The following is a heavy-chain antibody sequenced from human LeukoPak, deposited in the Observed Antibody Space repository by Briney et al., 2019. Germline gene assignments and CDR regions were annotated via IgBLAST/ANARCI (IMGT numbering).Heavy chain of an antibody. CDR3: AREIYSSSTCFDY. V-gene: IGHV1-46*01. D-gene: IGHD6-6*01. Sequence: ASVKVSCKASRYTFTSYYMHWVRQLPGQGLEWIGIINPSGGSTTYAQKFQGRVTMTRDTSTSTVYMELSSLRSEDTAVYYCAREIYSSSTCFDYWGQGTLVTVSS. CDR1: RYTFTSYY. J-gene: IGHJ4*02. CDR2: INPSGGST.